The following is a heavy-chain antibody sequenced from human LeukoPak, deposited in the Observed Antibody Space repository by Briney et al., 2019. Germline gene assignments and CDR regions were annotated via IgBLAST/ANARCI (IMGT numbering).Heavy chain of an antibody. CDR3: AKNRRSSAYYPTDY. CDR2: ISSDGGST. CDR1: EFTFSSYA. D-gene: IGHD3-22*01. V-gene: IGHV3-23*01. J-gene: IGHJ4*02. Sequence: GGSLSLSCAASEFTFSSYAMSWVRQAPGKGLEWVSAISSDGGSTYYADSVRGRFTISRDNSKNTLYLQVNSLRAEDTAVYYCAKNRRSSAYYPTDYWGQGTLVTVSS.